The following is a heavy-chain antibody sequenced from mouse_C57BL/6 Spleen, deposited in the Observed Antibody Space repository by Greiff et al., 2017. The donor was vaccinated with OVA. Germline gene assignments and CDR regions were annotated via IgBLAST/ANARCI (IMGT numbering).Heavy chain of an antibody. CDR2: INPNNGGT. D-gene: IGHD3-2*02. V-gene: IGHV1-18*01. Sequence: VQLKESGPELVKPGASVKIPCKASGYTFTDYNMDWVKQSHGKSLEWIGDINPNNGGTIYNQKFKGKATLTVDKSSSTAYMELRSLTSEDTAVYYCARWSSGSYAMDYWGQGTSVTVSS. J-gene: IGHJ4*01. CDR3: ARWSSGSYAMDY. CDR1: GYTFTDYN.